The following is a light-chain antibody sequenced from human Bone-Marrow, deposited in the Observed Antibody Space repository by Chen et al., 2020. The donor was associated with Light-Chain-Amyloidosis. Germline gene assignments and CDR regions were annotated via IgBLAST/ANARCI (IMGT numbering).Light chain of an antibody. CDR2: DDS. Sequence: SYVPPQPSSVSVAPGQTATMACGGNNIGPTSVHWYQQTPGQAPLLVVYDDSDRPSGIPERLSGSNSGNTATLTISRVEAGDEADYYCQVWDRSSDRPVFGGGTKLTVL. CDR1: NIGPTS. V-gene: IGLV3-21*02. CDR3: QVWDRSSDRPV. J-gene: IGLJ3*02.